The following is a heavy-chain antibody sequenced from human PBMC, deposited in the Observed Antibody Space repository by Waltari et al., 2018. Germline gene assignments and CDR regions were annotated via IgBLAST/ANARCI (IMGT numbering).Heavy chain of an antibody. J-gene: IGHJ5*02. CDR2: ISTSGGST. V-gene: IGHV3-23*01. CDR1: GFTFRIFA. Sequence: EVQHLESGGGLVQPGGSLRLSCAASGFTFRIFAMTWVRQAPGKGLEWVSGISTSGGSTYYADSVKGRFTISRDNAKNSVFLQMSSPTADDTATYYCARGSASYVRIWDLWGQGTGVTVSS. CDR3: ARGSASYVRIWDL. D-gene: IGHD3-10*02.